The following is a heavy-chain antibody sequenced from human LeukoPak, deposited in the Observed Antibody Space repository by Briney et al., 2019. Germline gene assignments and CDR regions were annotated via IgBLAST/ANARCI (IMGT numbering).Heavy chain of an antibody. Sequence: GGSLRLSCPASGFTFSSYSMNWVRQAPGKGLEWVSSISSSSSYIYYADSVKGRFTISRDNAKNSLYLQMNSLRAEDTAVYYCARARRSWDSKSWFDPWGQGTLVTVSS. V-gene: IGHV3-21*01. J-gene: IGHJ5*02. CDR2: ISSSSSYI. D-gene: IGHD1-26*01. CDR3: ARARRSWDSKSWFDP. CDR1: GFTFSSYS.